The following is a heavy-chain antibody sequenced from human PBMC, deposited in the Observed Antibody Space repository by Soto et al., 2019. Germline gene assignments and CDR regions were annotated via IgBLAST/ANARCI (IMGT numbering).Heavy chain of an antibody. CDR2: IYYSGTT. J-gene: IGHJ4*02. D-gene: IGHD1-26*01. CDR3: ARRELQGPMDY. V-gene: IGHV4-28*01. CDR1: GYSISSSNW. Sequence: QVQLQESGPGLVKPSDTLSLTCAVSGYSISSSNWWGWIRQPPGKGLEWIGYIYYSGTTYYNPSLKSRFTMSVATSKNPFSLKLTSVTAVDTAVYYCARRELQGPMDYWGQGTLVTVSS.